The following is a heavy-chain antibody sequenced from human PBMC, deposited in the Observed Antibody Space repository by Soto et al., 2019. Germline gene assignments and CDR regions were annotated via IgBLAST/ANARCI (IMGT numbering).Heavy chain of an antibody. J-gene: IGHJ4*02. V-gene: IGHV1-69*01. CDR3: ARDGGSGSYCTY. CDR2: IIPMFGTPP. Sequence: QVQLVQSGAEVKKPGSSVKVSCKASGGIFSSYAINWVRQAPGQGLEWMGQIIPMFGTPPNYAQKFQGRVTITADASTRTAYMELRSLRSEDTAVYYCARDGGSGSYCTYWGQGTLVTVSS. D-gene: IGHD3-10*01. CDR1: GGIFSSYA.